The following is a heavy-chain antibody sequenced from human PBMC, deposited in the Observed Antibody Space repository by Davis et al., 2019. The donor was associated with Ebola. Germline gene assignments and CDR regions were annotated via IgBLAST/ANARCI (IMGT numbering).Heavy chain of an antibody. CDR1: GLTFSTYT. CDR3: AKGRYCSSINCYTNGGYFQH. D-gene: IGHD2-2*02. J-gene: IGHJ1*01. Sequence: GGSLRLSCAASGLTFSTYTMNWVRQAPGKGLEWVSSISSTSSFKYYADSVKGRFTISRDNSKTTLYLQMNSLRAEDTAVYYCAKGRYCSSINCYTNGGYFQHWGQGTLVTVSS. CDR2: ISSTSSFK. V-gene: IGHV3-21*01.